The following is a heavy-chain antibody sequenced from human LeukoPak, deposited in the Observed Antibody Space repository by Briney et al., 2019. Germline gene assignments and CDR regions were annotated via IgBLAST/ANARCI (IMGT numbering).Heavy chain of an antibody. CDR2: ISYIGNT. D-gene: IGHD6-19*01. CDR1: GGSISSYH. V-gene: IGHV4-59*13. Sequence: SETLSLTCTVSGGSISSYHWSWIRQPPGKGLEWIGYISYIGNTNYNPSLKSRVTISIDTPKNQFSLKLTSVTAADTAVYYCARGRGQQWLEPFDPWGQGTLVTISS. CDR3: ARGRGQQWLEPFDP. J-gene: IGHJ5*02.